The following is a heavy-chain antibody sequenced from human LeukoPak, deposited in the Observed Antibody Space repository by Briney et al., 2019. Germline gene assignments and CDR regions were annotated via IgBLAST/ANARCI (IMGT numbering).Heavy chain of an antibody. D-gene: IGHD2-21*02. V-gene: IGHV4-31*03. Sequence: PSETLSLTCIVSGGSISSGGYYWSWIRQHPGKGLEWIGYIYYSGSTYYNPSRKSRVTISVDTSKNQLSLRLSSVTAADTAVYYCARTYMTSARFDPWGQGTLVTVSS. CDR3: ARTYMTSARFDP. CDR1: GGSISSGGYY. CDR2: IYYSGST. J-gene: IGHJ5*02.